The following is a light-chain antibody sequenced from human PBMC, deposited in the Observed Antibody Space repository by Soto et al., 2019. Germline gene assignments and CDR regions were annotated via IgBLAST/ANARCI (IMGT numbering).Light chain of an antibody. J-gene: IGKJ1*01. CDR2: GAS. CDR1: QSVSSN. V-gene: IGKV3-15*01. Sequence: EIVLTQSPGTLSLSPGESATLSCRASQSVSSNLAWYQQKRGQPPRLLISGASTRATGIPARFSGSVSGTEFTLTISSLQSEDFAVYYCQQYDNWPWAFGQGTKVDI. CDR3: QQYDNWPWA.